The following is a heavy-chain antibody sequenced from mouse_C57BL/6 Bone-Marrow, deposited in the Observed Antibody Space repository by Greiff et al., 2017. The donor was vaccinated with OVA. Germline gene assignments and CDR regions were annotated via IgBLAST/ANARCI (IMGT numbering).Heavy chain of an antibody. J-gene: IGHJ2*01. CDR3: ARDTVVATGDY. CDR2: ISDGGSYT. CDR1: GFTFSSYA. D-gene: IGHD1-1*01. V-gene: IGHV5-4*01. Sequence: EVKLMESGGGLVKPGGSLKLSCAASGFTFSSYAMSWVRQTPEKRLEWVATISDGGSYTYYPDNVKGRFTISRDNAKNNLYLQMSHLKSEDTAMYYCARDTVVATGDYWGQGTTLTVSS.